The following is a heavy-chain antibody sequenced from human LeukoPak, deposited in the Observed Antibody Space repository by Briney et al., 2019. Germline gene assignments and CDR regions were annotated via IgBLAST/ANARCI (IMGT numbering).Heavy chain of an antibody. CDR2: INHSVST. Sequence: SETLSLTCAVSGGSFSGYYWSWIRQPPGKGLEWIGEINHSVSTNHNPSLKSRVTISVDTSKNQFSLKLSSVTAADTAVYYCARETQPGYDFWSGYYTDDAFDIWGQGTMVTVSS. CDR3: ARETQPGYDFWSGYYTDDAFDI. J-gene: IGHJ3*02. CDR1: GGSFSGYY. V-gene: IGHV4-34*01. D-gene: IGHD3-3*01.